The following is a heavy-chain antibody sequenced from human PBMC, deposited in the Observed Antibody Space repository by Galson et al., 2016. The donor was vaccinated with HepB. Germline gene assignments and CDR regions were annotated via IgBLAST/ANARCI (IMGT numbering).Heavy chain of an antibody. J-gene: IGHJ4*02. V-gene: IGHV3-49*03. CDR1: GFTFGHYA. CDR3: ARGGYCSRGPCYPRIEYFDH. D-gene: IGHD2-15*01. Sequence: SLRLSCATSGFTFGHYALSWFRQAPGKGLEWIGFIKSTTYGGASEYAASAKGRFSISKDDSKRTAYLQMNSLQIEDTAVYYCARGGYCSRGPCYPRIEYFDHWGQGILVTVSS. CDR2: IKSTTYGGAS.